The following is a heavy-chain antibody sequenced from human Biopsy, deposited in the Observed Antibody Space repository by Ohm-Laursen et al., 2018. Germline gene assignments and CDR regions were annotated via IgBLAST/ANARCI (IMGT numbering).Heavy chain of an antibody. J-gene: IGHJ6*02. CDR2: IVVGSGHT. Sequence: SVKVSFKASGFTFSSSAVQWVRQARGQRLEWIGWIVVGSGHTNYAQKLQERVTITRDMSTSTAYMELTSLRSEDTAVYYCAATSTLYYYYYAMDVWDQGTTITVSS. CDR1: GFTFSSSA. V-gene: IGHV1-58*01. CDR3: AATSTLYYYYYAMDV.